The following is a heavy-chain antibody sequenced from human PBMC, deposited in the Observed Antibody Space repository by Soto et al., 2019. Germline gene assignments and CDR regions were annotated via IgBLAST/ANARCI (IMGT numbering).Heavy chain of an antibody. D-gene: IGHD3-16*01. J-gene: IGHJ4*02. CDR1: GGSISSYY. V-gene: IGHV4-59*08. Sequence: SETLSLTCTVSGGSISSYYWSWIRQPPGKGLEWIGYIYYSGSTNYNPSLKSRVTISVDTSKNQFSLKLSSVTAADTAVYYCARRGGRTCDYWGQGTLVTVSS. CDR3: ARRGGRTCDY. CDR2: IYYSGST.